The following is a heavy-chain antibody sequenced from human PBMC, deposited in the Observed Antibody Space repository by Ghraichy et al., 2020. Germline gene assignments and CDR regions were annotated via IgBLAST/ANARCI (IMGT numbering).Heavy chain of an antibody. CDR3: AKVIATRPHYYYAMDV. Sequence: GGSLRLSCAASGFTYSSYAVSWVRQAPGKGLEWVSVVVGNGVTTYYADSLRGRFSTSRDNSKNTLYLQMNSLRAEDTAVYYCAKVIATRPHYYYAMDVWGQGTTVTVSS. J-gene: IGHJ6*02. V-gene: IGHV3-23*01. CDR1: GFTYSSYA. CDR2: VVGNGVTT. D-gene: IGHD6-6*01.